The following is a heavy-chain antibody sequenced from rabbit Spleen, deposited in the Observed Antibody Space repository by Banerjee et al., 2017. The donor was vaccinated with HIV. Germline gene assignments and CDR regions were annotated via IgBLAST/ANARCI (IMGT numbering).Heavy chain of an antibody. D-gene: IGHD1-1*01. J-gene: IGHJ4*01. CDR1: GFSFSSSYY. Sequence: QEQLVESGGGLVKPEGSLTLTCTASGFSFSSSYYMCWVRQAPGKGLEWIGCIYTGSGSTYYASWAKGRFTISKTSSTTVTLQMTSLTAADTATYFCARAPSGGANADTFNLWGPGTLVTVS. V-gene: IGHV1S45*01. CDR2: IYTGSGST. CDR3: ARAPSGGANADTFNL.